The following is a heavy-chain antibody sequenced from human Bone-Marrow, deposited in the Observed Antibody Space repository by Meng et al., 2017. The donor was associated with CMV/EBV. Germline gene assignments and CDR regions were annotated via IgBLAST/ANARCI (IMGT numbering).Heavy chain of an antibody. V-gene: IGHV3-48*02. CDR3: ARGLRSYDFWSGYYYYYGMDV. D-gene: IGHD3-3*01. J-gene: IGHJ6*02. CDR1: GFTFSDAS. Sequence: GESLKISCIASGFTFSDASMNWVRQAPGKGLEWVAYISSSSSVIWYADSVKGRFTISRDNAQNSLFLEMSSLRDADTAVYYCARGLRSYDFWSGYYYYYGMDVWGLGTTVTVSS. CDR2: ISSSSSVI.